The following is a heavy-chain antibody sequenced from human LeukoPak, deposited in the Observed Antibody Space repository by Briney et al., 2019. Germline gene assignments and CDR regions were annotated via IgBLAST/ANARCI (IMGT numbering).Heavy chain of an antibody. J-gene: IGHJ4*02. CDR3: ATGGKNIAAAGTGY. Sequence: PGGSLRLSCAASGFTFGSYSMNWVRQAPGKGLEWVSSISSSSYIYYADSVKGRFTISRDNAKNSLYLQMNSLRAEDTAVYYCATGGKNIAAAGTGYWGQGTLVTVSS. CDR1: GFTFGSYS. CDR2: ISSSSYI. V-gene: IGHV3-21*01. D-gene: IGHD6-13*01.